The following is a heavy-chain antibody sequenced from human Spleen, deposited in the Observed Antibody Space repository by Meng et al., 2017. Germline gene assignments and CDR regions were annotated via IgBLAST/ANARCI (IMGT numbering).Heavy chain of an antibody. Sequence: ASVKVSCKASGYTFTSYYIHWVRQAPGQGLEWMGMVNPSGGSTTYAQKFQGRVTMTRDTSTRTVYMELSSLRSEDTVLYYCARDLSGDSSNYWGQGTLVTVSS. CDR2: VNPSGGST. D-gene: IGHD3-22*01. CDR1: GYTFTSYY. V-gene: IGHV1-46*01. CDR3: ARDLSGDSSNY. J-gene: IGHJ4*02.